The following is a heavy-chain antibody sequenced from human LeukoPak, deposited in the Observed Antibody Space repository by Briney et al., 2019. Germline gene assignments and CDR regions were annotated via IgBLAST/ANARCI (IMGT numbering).Heavy chain of an antibody. Sequence: PGRSLRLSCAASGFTSDDYAMHWVRQAPGKGLEWVSGISWNSGSIGYADSVKGRFTISRDNAKNSLYLQMNSLRDEDTAVYYCARGNYDFWSGYYNGYFDYWGQGTLVTVSS. D-gene: IGHD3-3*01. CDR1: GFTSDDYA. J-gene: IGHJ4*02. CDR2: ISWNSGSI. V-gene: IGHV3-9*02. CDR3: ARGNYDFWSGYYNGYFDY.